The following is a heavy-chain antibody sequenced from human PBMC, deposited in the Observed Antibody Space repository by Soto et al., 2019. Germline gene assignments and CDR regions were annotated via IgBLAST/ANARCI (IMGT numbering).Heavy chain of an antibody. J-gene: IGHJ4*02. V-gene: IGHV1-69*12. CDR2: IIPMFGTA. Sequence: QVQLVQSGAEVKKPESSVKVSCKAPGDTFSTYAISWVRQAPGQGLEWMGGIIPMFGTANYAQRFQDRVTITADESTTTVYMELSSLRSEDTAVYFCASGIQQWLRRINSGYSGWGQGTLVTVSS. CDR1: GDTFSTYA. CDR3: ASGIQQWLRRINSGYSG. D-gene: IGHD5-12*01.